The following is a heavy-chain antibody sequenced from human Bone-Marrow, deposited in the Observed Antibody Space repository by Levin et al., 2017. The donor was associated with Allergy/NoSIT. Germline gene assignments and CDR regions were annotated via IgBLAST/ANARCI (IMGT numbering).Heavy chain of an antibody. V-gene: IGHV3-48*04. D-gene: IGHD1-26*01. CDR1: GFTFSSYS. J-gene: IGHJ5*02. CDR2: ISSSSSTI. CDR3: ARDSRGTLDASYFDP. Sequence: QTGGSLRLSCAVSGFTFSSYSMNWVRQAPGKGLEWISYISSSSSTIYYADSVKGRFTISRDNAKNSLYLQMSSLRAEDTAVYYCARDSRGTLDASYFDPCGQGTLVTVSS.